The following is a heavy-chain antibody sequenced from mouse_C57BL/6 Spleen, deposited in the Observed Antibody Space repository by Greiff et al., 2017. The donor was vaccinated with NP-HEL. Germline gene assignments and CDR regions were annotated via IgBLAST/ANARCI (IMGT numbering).Heavy chain of an antibody. V-gene: IGHV5-17*01. CDR3: ARGYGYDEWFAY. D-gene: IGHD2-2*01. J-gene: IGHJ3*01. Sequence: EVKLVESGGGLVKPGGSLKLSCAASGFTFSDYGMHWVRQAPEKGLEWVAYISSGSSTIYYADTVKGRFTISRDNATNPLFLHMTSLRSEDTAMYYCARGYGYDEWFAYWGQGTLVTVSA. CDR1: GFTFSDYG. CDR2: ISSGSSTI.